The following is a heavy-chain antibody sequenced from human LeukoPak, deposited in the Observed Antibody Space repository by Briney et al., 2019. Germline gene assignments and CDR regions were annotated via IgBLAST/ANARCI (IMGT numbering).Heavy chain of an antibody. Sequence: PGGSLRLSCAASGFTFSDFYMSWVRQAPGKGLEWVANIKQDGSEKYYVDSVKGRFTISRDNAKNSLYLQMNSLRAEDTAVYYCAKDLGSSSWYYFDYWGQGTQVTVSS. D-gene: IGHD6-13*01. J-gene: IGHJ4*02. CDR2: IKQDGSEK. V-gene: IGHV3-7*01. CDR3: AKDLGSSSWYYFDY. CDR1: GFTFSDFY.